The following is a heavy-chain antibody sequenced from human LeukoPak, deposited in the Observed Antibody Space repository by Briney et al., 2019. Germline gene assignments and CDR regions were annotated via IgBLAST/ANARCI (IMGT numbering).Heavy chain of an antibody. J-gene: IGHJ4*02. CDR1: GYTFTSYD. CDR2: ISTYNGNT. D-gene: IGHD2-15*01. Sequence: ASVKVSCKASGYTFTSYDISWVRQAPGQGLEWMGWISTYNGNTNYAQKFQGGVTMITGTSTSTAYMELRSLRSDDTAVYYCARVSGHCSGGSCYSVDYWGQGTLVTVSS. CDR3: ARVSGHCSGGSCYSVDY. V-gene: IGHV1-18*01.